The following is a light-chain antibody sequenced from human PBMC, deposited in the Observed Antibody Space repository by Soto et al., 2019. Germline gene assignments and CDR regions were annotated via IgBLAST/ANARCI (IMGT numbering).Light chain of an antibody. CDR2: DAS. J-gene: IGKJ1*01. CDR1: QSINTW. Sequence: DIQLTQSACSLSAPVGDRVTITCRPSQSINTWLAWYQQKPGKAPKLPIYDASNLATGVPSRLSGSGSGTEFTLTITSLQPDDFATYYSQQYHSYPRTFGQGTKVDIK. V-gene: IGKV1-5*01. CDR3: QQYHSYPRT.